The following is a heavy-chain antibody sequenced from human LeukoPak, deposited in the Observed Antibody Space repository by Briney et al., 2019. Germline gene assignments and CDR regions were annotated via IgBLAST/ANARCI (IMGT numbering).Heavy chain of an antibody. CDR3: ARASPDCYGYEIGFDY. CDR1: GFSISSGSYN. D-gene: IGHD5-18*01. V-gene: IGHV4-61*02. Sequence: PSQTLSLTCAASGFSISSGSYNWSCIRPPAGKGLESIGRIYTSGSTNYNPFNNRLVPISVDTSKNQFSLKLSSVTAADTAVYYCARASPDCYGYEIGFDYWGQGTLVTVSS. CDR2: IYTSGST. J-gene: IGHJ4*02.